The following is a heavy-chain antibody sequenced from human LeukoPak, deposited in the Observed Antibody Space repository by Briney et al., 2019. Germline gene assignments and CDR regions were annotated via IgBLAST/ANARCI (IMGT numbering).Heavy chain of an antibody. J-gene: IGHJ5*02. Sequence: ASVKVSCKASGYTFTGYYMHWVRQAPGQGLEWMGWINPNSGGTNYAQKFQGRVTMTRDTSISTAHMELSRLRSDDTAVYYCARGAVRIAAAERGNWFDPWGQGTLVTVSS. CDR2: INPNSGGT. D-gene: IGHD6-13*01. CDR1: GYTFTGYY. V-gene: IGHV1-2*02. CDR3: ARGAVRIAAAERGNWFDP.